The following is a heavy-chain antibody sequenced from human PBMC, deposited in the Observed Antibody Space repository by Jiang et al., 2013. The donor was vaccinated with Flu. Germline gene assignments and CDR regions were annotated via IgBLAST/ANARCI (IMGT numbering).Heavy chain of an antibody. CDR3: ASTLSSSWLNFDY. D-gene: IGHD6-13*01. CDR2: IYASGSA. Sequence: GPGLVKPSETLSLTCSVSGGSVSSSSYYWAWIRQSPGKGLEWIGSIYASGSAYYNPSLKSRVTISVDTSKSEFSLKLTSVTAADTAVYFCASTLSSSWLNFDYWGQGTLVTVSA. J-gene: IGHJ4*02. V-gene: IGHV4-39*01. CDR1: GGSVSSSSYY.